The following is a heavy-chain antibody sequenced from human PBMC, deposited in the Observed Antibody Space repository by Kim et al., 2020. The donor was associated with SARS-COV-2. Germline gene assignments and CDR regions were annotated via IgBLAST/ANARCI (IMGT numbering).Heavy chain of an antibody. D-gene: IGHD3-16*01. Sequence: YSPSFQGHVTISADKSTNTAYLQWSSLKASDTAIYYCATPRGDYWYFDLWGPGTLVTVSS. V-gene: IGHV5-10-1*01. CDR3: ATPRGDYWYFDL. J-gene: IGHJ2*01.